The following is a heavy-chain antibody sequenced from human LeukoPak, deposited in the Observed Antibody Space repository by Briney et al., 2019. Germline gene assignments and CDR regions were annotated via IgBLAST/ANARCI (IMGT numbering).Heavy chain of an antibody. J-gene: IGHJ4*02. Sequence: SETLSLTYTVSNGSISSDYWTWIRQPPGKGLEWIGYIYYSGSTKYNPSLESRATISLDTSRNQFSLKLTSMSAADTAVYYCARLTTRPGGIRPLIMDFWGQGTLVTVSS. V-gene: IGHV4-59*01. CDR3: ARLTTRPGGIRPLIMDF. D-gene: IGHD3-10*01. CDR1: NGSISSDY. CDR2: IYYSGST.